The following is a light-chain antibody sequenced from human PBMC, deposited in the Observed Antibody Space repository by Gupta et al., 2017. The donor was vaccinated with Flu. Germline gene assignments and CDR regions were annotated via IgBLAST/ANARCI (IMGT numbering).Light chain of an antibody. V-gene: IGKV2-30*01. J-gene: IGKJ1*01. CDR1: QSLVSNDVSTY. Sequence: LTKSPLSLFVSLLQPASIDCRSSQSLVSNDVSTYLNWYQQKPGQSPRRLIHNISTRDSGVPDRFSGSGSGTDFTLTISRVEAEDFGVYYCMQGQKWPWTFGQGTKVEIK. CDR3: MQGQKWPWT. CDR2: NIS.